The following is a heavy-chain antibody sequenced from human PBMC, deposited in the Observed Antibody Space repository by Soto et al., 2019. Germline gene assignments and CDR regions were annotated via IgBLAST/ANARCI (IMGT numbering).Heavy chain of an antibody. D-gene: IGHD1-26*01. J-gene: IGHJ3*02. V-gene: IGHV6-1*01. Sequence: QVQLQQSGPGLVKPSQTLSLTCAISGDSVSSNGAAWNWIRQSPSRGLEWLGRTYFRSKWYNDYAVSVKSRIHINPDTSKNTFSLQLNSVTPEDTTVYYCAREKWELKLFDIWGKGTMVTVSS. CDR1: GDSVSSNGAA. CDR2: TYFRSKWYN. CDR3: AREKWELKLFDI.